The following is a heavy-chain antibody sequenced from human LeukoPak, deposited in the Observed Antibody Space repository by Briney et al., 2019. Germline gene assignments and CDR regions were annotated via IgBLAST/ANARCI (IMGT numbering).Heavy chain of an antibody. D-gene: IGHD3-16*01. V-gene: IGHV3-9*01. CDR3: AKEGGSRFYFDY. CDR2: ISWNSGSI. J-gene: IGHJ4*02. CDR1: GFTFDDYA. Sequence: GRSLRLSCAASGFTFDDYAMHWVRQAPGKGLEWVSGISWNSGSIGYADSVKGRFTISRDDTKNSLYLQMNSLRAEDTALYYCAKEGGSRFYFDYWGQGTLVTVSS.